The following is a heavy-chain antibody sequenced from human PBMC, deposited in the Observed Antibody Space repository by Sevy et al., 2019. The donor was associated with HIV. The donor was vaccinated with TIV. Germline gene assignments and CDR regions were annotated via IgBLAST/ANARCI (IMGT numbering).Heavy chain of an antibody. Sequence: ASVKVSCKASGGTFSSYAISWVRQAPGQGLEWMGGIIPIFGTANYAQKFQGRVTITADESTSTAYMELSSLRSEDTAVYYCARVGVGSDCSSTSGPGDYYGMDVWGQGTTVTVSS. CDR3: ARVGVGSDCSSTSGPGDYYGMDV. CDR1: GGTFSSYA. V-gene: IGHV1-69*13. CDR2: IIPIFGTA. D-gene: IGHD2-2*01. J-gene: IGHJ6*02.